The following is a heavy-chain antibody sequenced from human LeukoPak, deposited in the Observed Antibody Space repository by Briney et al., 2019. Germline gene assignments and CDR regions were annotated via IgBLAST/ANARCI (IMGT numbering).Heavy chain of an antibody. V-gene: IGHV4-4*02. J-gene: IGHJ4*02. CDR1: GVSISSSNW. CDR3: ASYYDSSGYRFDY. CDR2: IYHSGST. D-gene: IGHD3-22*01. Sequence: SGTLSLTCAVSGVSISSSNWWSWVRQPPGKGLEWIGEIYHSGSTNYSPFLKSRVTISVDKFKNQFSLKLTSVTAADTAVYYCASYYDSSGYRFDYWGQGTLVTVSS.